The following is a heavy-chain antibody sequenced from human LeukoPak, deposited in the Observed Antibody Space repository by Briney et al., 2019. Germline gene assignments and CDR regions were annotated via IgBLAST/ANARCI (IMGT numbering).Heavy chain of an antibody. D-gene: IGHD1-26*01. CDR1: VYTFINYH. J-gene: IGHJ4*02. CDR2: INTRGDGT. CDR3: AREVMTGVGATDY. Sequence: GASVTVSFKSSVYTFINYHMRWVRQAPGQGREWVGIINTRGDGTSYAQKFQGRVTVTRDTCTSTLYMDLSRLRSEDTAVYYCAREVMTGVGATDYWGQGTLVTVSS. V-gene: IGHV1-46*01.